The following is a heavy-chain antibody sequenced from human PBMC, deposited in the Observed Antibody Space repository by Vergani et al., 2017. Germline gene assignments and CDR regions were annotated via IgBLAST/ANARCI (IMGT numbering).Heavy chain of an antibody. CDR3: ARDGVGGKYGSGSFDY. V-gene: IGHV4-61*02. CDR2: IYTSGNT. CDR1: GGSISSGTYY. D-gene: IGHD3-10*01. J-gene: IGHJ4*02. Sequence: QMQLQESGPGLVKASETLSLTCTVSGGSISSGTYYWSWIRQPAGKGLEWIGRIYTSGNTNYNPSLKSRVTISVDTSKNQFSLKLSSVTAADTAVYYCARDGVGGKYGSGSFDYWGQGTLVTVSS.